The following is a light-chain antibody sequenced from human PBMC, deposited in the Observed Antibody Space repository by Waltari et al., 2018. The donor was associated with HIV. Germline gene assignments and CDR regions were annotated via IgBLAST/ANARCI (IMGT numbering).Light chain of an antibody. CDR3: AVWDDTLTVV. CDR2: RNN. CDR1: SSNIGTNY. V-gene: IGLV1-47*01. Sequence: QSVLTQPPSASGTPGQSVTISCSGTSSNIGTNYVYWYQQFPGTAPKLLIYRNNEHPPGLPDRVAGSKSGASASLDISGLPSDDEAEYYCAVWDDTLTVVFGGGTKLTVL. J-gene: IGLJ2*01.